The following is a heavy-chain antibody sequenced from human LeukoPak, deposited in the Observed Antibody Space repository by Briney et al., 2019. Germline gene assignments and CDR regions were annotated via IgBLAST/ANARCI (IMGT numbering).Heavy chain of an antibody. Sequence: GSLRLSCAASGFTFSSYAMHWVRQAPGKGLEWVAVIWYDGSNKYYVDSVKGRFTISRDNSKNTLYLRMNSLRAEDTAVYYCARDLTGDDSSGPDYWGQGALVTVSS. CDR1: GFTFSSYA. CDR2: IWYDGSNK. CDR3: ARDLTGDDSSGPDY. V-gene: IGHV3-33*08. D-gene: IGHD3-22*01. J-gene: IGHJ4*02.